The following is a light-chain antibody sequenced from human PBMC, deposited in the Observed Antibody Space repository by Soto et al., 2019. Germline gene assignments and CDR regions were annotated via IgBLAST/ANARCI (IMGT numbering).Light chain of an antibody. CDR1: QSISRSS. J-gene: IGKJ4*01. CDR2: DVS. CDR3: QQYVNAPLT. V-gene: IGKV3-20*01. Sequence: EIVLTQSPSTLSLSPGERATLSYRASQSISRSSVAWYQQKPGQAPRLLIYDVSGRATGIPDRFSGSGSGIDFTLTISRLEPEDFAVYYCQQYVNAPLTFGGGTKVEIK.